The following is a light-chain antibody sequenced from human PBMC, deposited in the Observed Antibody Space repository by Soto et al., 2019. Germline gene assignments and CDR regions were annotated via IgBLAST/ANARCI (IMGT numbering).Light chain of an antibody. J-gene: IGKJ5*01. V-gene: IGKV1-13*02. CDR2: DAS. Sequence: AIPLTQSPSSLSASVGDRVTITCRSSQGISSALAWYQQKQGKAPKLLIYDASSLESGVPSRFSGSGSGTDFTINISSLQPEDFATYYCQQFNSYSFGQGTRLEIK. CDR3: QQFNSYS. CDR1: QGISSA.